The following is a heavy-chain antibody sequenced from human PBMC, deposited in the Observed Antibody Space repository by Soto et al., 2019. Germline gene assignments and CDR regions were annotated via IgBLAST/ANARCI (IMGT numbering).Heavy chain of an antibody. Sequence: SVKVSCKASGGTFSSYAISWVRQAPGQGLEWMGGIIPIFGTANYAQKFQGRVTITADESTSTAYMELSSLRSEDTAVYYCARGKRTPGNGPSYTAMVHAFDIWGQGTMVTVSS. J-gene: IGHJ3*02. CDR1: GGTFSSYA. V-gene: IGHV1-69*13. D-gene: IGHD5-18*01. CDR3: ARGKRTPGNGPSYTAMVHAFDI. CDR2: IIPIFGTA.